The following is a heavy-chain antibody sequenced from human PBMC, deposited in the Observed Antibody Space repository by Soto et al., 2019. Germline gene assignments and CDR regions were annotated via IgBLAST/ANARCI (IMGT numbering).Heavy chain of an antibody. CDR3: AKDSLRWTGYFDY. CDR1: GFTFSSYG. J-gene: IGHJ4*02. D-gene: IGHD4-17*01. Sequence: QVPLVESGGGVVQPGRSLRLSCAASGFTFSSYGMHWVRQAPGKGLEWVAVISYDGSNKYYADSVKGRFTISRDNSKNTLYLQMNSLRAEDTAVYYCAKDSLRWTGYFDYWGQGTLVTVSS. CDR2: ISYDGSNK. V-gene: IGHV3-30*18.